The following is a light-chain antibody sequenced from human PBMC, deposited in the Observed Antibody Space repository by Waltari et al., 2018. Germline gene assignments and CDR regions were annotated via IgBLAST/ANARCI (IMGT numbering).Light chain of an antibody. CDR2: DVS. CDR3: SSYTSSSKV. J-gene: IGLJ2*01. CDR1: SSDVGGYNY. Sequence: QSALTQPASVSGSPGQSITISCTGTSSDVGGYNYVSWYQQHPGKAPKLMIYDVSKRPSGVSNRFSGSKSCNTASLTISGLQAEDDADYYCSSYTSSSKVFGGGTKLTVL. V-gene: IGLV2-14*03.